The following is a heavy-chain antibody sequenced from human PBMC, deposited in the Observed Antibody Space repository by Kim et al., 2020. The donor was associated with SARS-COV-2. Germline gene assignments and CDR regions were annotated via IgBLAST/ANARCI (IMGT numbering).Heavy chain of an antibody. D-gene: IGHD3-22*01. Sequence: GGSLRLSCAASGFTFSSYAMSWVRQAPGKGLEWVSAISGSGGSTYYADSVKGRFTISRDNSKNTLYLQMNSLRVEDTAVYYCAKDVTGDSSGYSDAFDIWGQGTMVTVSS. V-gene: IGHV3-23*01. CDR3: AKDVTGDSSGYSDAFDI. J-gene: IGHJ3*02. CDR2: ISGSGGST. CDR1: GFTFSSYA.